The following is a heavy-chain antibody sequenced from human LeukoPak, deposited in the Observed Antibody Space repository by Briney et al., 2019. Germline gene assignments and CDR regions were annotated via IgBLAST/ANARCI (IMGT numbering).Heavy chain of an antibody. D-gene: IGHD3-22*01. CDR3: ASGGYYDPALDY. V-gene: IGHV4-59*08. CDR2: IYYSGST. J-gene: IGHJ4*02. Sequence: PSETLSLTCTVSGCSISSYYWIWIRQPPGQGLEWIGNIYYSGSTNYNPSLESRVTISVDTSKNQFSLKLSSVTAADTAVYYCASGGYYDPALDYWGQGTLVTVSS. CDR1: GCSISSYY.